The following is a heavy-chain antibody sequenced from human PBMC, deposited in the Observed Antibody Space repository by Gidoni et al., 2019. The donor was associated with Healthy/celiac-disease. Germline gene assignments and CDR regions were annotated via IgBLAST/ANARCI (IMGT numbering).Heavy chain of an antibody. CDR3: ARDPIVLMTTAVNWFDP. J-gene: IGHJ5*02. Sequence: EVQLVESGGGLVQPGGSLRLSCAASGFTFSSYWMHWVRQAPGKGLGWVSRINSDGSSTSYADSVKGRFTISRDNAKNTLYLQMNSLRAEDTAVYYCARDPIVLMTTAVNWFDPWGQGTLVTVSS. V-gene: IGHV3-74*01. CDR1: GFTFSSYW. CDR2: INSDGSST. D-gene: IGHD2-8*01.